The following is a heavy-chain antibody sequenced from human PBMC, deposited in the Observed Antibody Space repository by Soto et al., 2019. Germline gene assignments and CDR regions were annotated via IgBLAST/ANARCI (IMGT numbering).Heavy chain of an antibody. CDR1: GFSVSSLY. CDR2: ISSDDNT. D-gene: IGHD3-3*01. V-gene: IGHV3-66*01. J-gene: IGHJ4*02. CDR3: ARDTFGGAYDFLH. Sequence: EVQLVESGGGLVQPGGSLRLSCAASGFSVSSLYMTWVRQAPGKGLQWVAVISSDDNTYYADSVKGRFTISRDTSRNTLYLDMNSLRAEDPAVYYCARDTFGGAYDFLHGGQGTLVTVSS.